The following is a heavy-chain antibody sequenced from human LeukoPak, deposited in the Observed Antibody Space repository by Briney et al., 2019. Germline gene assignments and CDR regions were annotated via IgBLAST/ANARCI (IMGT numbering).Heavy chain of an antibody. V-gene: IGHV4-59*01. D-gene: IGHD1/OR15-1a*01. CDR2: IYYSGST. Sequence: PSETLSLTCTVSGGSISSYYWSWIRQPPGKGLEWIGYIYYSGSTNYNPSLKSRVTISVDTSKNQFSLKLSSVTAADTAVYYCARDHAEHDAFDIWGQGTMVTVSS. J-gene: IGHJ3*02. CDR3: ARDHAEHDAFDI. CDR1: GGSISSYY.